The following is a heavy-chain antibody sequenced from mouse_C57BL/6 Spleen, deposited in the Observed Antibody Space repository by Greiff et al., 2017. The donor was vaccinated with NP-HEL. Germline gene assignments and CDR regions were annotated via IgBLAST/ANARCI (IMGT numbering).Heavy chain of an antibody. CDR3: ARPYGSSYAMDY. CDR2: LDPSDSYT. CDR1: GYTFTSYW. J-gene: IGHJ4*01. V-gene: IGHV1-69*01. Sequence: QVQLQQPGAELVMPGASVKLSCKASGYTFTSYWMHWVKQRPGQGLEWIGELDPSDSYTNYNQKFKGKSTLTVAKSSSTADMQLSSLTSEDSAVYYCARPYGSSYAMDYWGQGTSVTVSS. D-gene: IGHD1-1*01.